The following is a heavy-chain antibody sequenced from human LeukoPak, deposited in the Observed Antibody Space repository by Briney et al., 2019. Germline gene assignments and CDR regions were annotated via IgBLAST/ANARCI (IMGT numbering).Heavy chain of an antibody. J-gene: IGHJ5*02. CDR3: ARASDDSSGHYRLGIGFDP. V-gene: IGHV4-59*01. CDR1: GGSISSYY. D-gene: IGHD3-22*01. CDR2: IYYSGST. Sequence: SETLSLTCTVSGGSISSYYWSWIRQPPGKGLEWIGYIYYSGSTNYNPSLKSRVTISVDTSKNQFSLRLSSVTAADTAVYYCARASDDSSGHYRLGIGFDPWGQGTLVTVSS.